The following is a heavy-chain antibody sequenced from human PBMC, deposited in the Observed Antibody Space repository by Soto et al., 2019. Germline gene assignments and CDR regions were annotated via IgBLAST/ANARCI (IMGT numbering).Heavy chain of an antibody. CDR1: GFTFSSYA. V-gene: IGHV3-30-3*01. D-gene: IGHD3-22*01. Sequence: PGGSLRLSCAASGFTFSSYAMHWVRQAPGKGLEWVAVISYDGSNKYYADSVKGRFTISRDNSKNTLYLQMNSLRAEDTAVYYCARPNYDSSGPYHPWGQGTLFTVSS. CDR2: ISYDGSNK. CDR3: ARPNYDSSGPYHP. J-gene: IGHJ5*02.